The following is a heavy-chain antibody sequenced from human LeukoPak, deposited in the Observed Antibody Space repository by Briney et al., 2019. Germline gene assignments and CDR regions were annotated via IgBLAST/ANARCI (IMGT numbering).Heavy chain of an antibody. CDR2: IWNDGTNN. Sequence: PGGSLRLSCAASGFTFRNFAMHWVRQAPAKGLEWVAVIWNDGTNNYYADSVQGRFTISRDNSKNTLYLQMNSLRPEDTTVYYCARDRSLACFDYWGQGTLVTVSS. V-gene: IGHV3-33*01. CDR1: GFTFRNFA. CDR3: ARDRSLACFDY. J-gene: IGHJ4*02.